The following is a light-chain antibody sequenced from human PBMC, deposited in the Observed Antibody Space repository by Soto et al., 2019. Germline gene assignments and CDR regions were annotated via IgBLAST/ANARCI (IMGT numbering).Light chain of an antibody. J-gene: IGKJ1*01. CDR1: PSVSSN. Sequence: EIVMTQSPATLSVSPGERATLSCRASPSVSSNLAWYQQKPGQAPRLLIYGASTRATGIPARFSGSGSGTEFTLTISSLQSEDFAVYYCQQYNNWPPWTFGQGTKVELK. V-gene: IGKV3-15*01. CDR3: QQYNNWPPWT. CDR2: GAS.